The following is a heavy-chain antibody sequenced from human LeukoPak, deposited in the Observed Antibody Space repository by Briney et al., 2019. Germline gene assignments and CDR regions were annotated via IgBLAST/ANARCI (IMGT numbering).Heavy chain of an antibody. J-gene: IGHJ4*02. CDR1: GYSFTSYW. V-gene: IGHV5-51*01. Sequence: GESLKISCKGSGYSFTSYWIGWVRQMPGKGLERMGIIYPGDSDTRYSPSFQGQVTISADKSISTAYLQWSSLKASDTAMYYCARHSPGPIAVAGIDYWGQGTLVTVSS. CDR3: ARHSPGPIAVAGIDY. D-gene: IGHD6-19*01. CDR2: IYPGDSDT.